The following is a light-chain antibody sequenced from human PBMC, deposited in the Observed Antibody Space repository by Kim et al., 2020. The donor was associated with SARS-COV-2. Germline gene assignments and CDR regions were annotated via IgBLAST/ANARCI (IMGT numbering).Light chain of an antibody. CDR3: QQYLNFLT. V-gene: IGKV1-33*01. Sequence: SASVGDRVTITCQASQDINKYLNWYQQKPGKAPKLLIYDASNLEPGVPSRFSGSDSGTDFIFTITSLQPEDIATYYCQQYLNFLTFGGGTKVDIK. CDR1: QDINKY. J-gene: IGKJ4*01. CDR2: DAS.